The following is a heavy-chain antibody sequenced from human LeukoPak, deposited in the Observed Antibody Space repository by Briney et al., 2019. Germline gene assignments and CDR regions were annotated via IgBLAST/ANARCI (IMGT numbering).Heavy chain of an antibody. V-gene: IGHV1-2*02. CDR3: ARSRDIVVVVAATLLIY. Sequence: GASVKVSCKASGYTFTGYYMHWVRQAPGQGLEWMGWINPNSGGTNYAQKFQGRVTMTRDTSISTAYMELSRLRSDDTAVYYCARSRDIVVVVAATLLIYWGQGTLVTVSS. J-gene: IGHJ4*02. CDR2: INPNSGGT. CDR1: GYTFTGYY. D-gene: IGHD2-15*01.